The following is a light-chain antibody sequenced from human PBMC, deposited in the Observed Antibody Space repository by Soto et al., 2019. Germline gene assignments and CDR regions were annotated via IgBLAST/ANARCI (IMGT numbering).Light chain of an antibody. CDR3: QQYFNTPWT. CDR1: QSVLFTSTNKNY. J-gene: IGKJ1*01. V-gene: IGKV4-1*01. CDR2: WAS. Sequence: DIVMTQSPDSLAVSLGERATINCKSSQSVLFTSTNKNYLAWYQQKPGQPPKLFMYWASTRESGVPDRFSGSGSGTDFTLTIRSLQAEDVAVYYCQQYFNTPWTFGQGTKVDIK.